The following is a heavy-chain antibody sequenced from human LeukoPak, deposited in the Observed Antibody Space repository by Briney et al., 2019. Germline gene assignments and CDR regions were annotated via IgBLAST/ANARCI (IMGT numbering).Heavy chain of an antibody. J-gene: IGHJ4*02. CDR3: ARDWNLVRDYYDSSGYIGQLDY. D-gene: IGHD3-22*01. V-gene: IGHV3-11*04. Sequence: GGSLRLSCAASGFTFSDYYMNWIRQAPGRGLEWVSSISRGGSSIYYADSVKGRFTISRDNSKNTLYLQMNSLRAEDTAVYYCARDWNLVRDYYDSSGYIGQLDYWGQGTLVTVSS. CDR1: GFTFSDYY. CDR2: ISRGGSSI.